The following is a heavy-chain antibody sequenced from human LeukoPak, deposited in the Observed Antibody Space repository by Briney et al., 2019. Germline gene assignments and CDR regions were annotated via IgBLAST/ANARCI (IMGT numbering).Heavy chain of an antibody. D-gene: IGHD3-10*01. Sequence: PGRSLRLSCAAAGFTFDDFAMQWVRQAPGKGLEWVSGISWDSKTMGYADSVKGRFTISRDNAKNSVFLQMNSLRTEDTAFYFCAKAPYGSASYVDYWGQGTLVTVSS. V-gene: IGHV3-9*01. CDR3: AKAPYGSASYVDY. J-gene: IGHJ4*02. CDR1: GFTFDDFA. CDR2: ISWDSKTM.